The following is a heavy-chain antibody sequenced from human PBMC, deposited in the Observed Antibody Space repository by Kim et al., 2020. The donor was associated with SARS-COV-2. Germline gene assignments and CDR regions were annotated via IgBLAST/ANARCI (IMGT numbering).Heavy chain of an antibody. CDR2: INHSGST. D-gene: IGHD4-17*01. CDR3: AGEEREGDYAGYYGMDV. V-gene: IGHV4-34*01. CDR1: GGSFSGYY. J-gene: IGHJ6*02. Sequence: SETLPLTCAVYGGSFSGYYWSWIRQPPGKGLEWIGEINHSGSTNYNPSLKSRVTISVDTSKNQFSLKLSSVTAADTAVYYCAGEEREGDYAGYYGMDVWGQGTTVTVSS.